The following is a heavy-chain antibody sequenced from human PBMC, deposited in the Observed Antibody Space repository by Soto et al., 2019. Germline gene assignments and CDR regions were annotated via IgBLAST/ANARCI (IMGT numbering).Heavy chain of an antibody. Sequence: QVQLQESGPGLVKPSGTLSLTCAVSGGSISSSNWWSWVRQPPGKGLEWTGEIYHSGSTNYNPSLKSRVTISVDKSKNQFSLKLSAVTAADTAVYYCASVRGGYYYAMDVWGQGTTVTVSS. D-gene: IGHD3-10*02. CDR3: ASVRGGYYYAMDV. J-gene: IGHJ6*02. CDR1: GGSISSSNW. V-gene: IGHV4-4*02. CDR2: IYHSGST.